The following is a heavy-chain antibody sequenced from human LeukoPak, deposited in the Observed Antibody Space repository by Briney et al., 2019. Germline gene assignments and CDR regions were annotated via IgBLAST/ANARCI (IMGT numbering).Heavy chain of an antibody. CDR1: GGSFSGYY. V-gene: IGHV4-34*01. D-gene: IGHD6-19*01. CDR2: INHSGST. Sequence: SETLSLTCAVYGGSFSGYYWGWIRQPPGKGLEWIGEINHSGSTNYNPSLKSRVTISVDTSKNQFSLKLSSVTAADTAVYYCARGGMYSSYSYWGQGTLVTVSS. J-gene: IGHJ4*02. CDR3: ARGGMYSSYSY.